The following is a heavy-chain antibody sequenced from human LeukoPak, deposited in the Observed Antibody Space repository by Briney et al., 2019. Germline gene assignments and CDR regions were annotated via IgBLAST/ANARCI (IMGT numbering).Heavy chain of an antibody. J-gene: IGHJ5*02. CDR3: ARGASGIGGIRFDP. CDR1: GFTFSSYE. D-gene: IGHD3-10*01. CDR2: INTGGFTI. V-gene: IGHV3-48*03. Sequence: GGSLRLSCAASGFTFSSYEMNWVRQAPGKGLEWVSYINTGGFTIYYADSVKGRFTISRDNAKNSLYLQMNSLRAEDTAVYYCARGASGIGGIRFDPWGQGTLVTVSS.